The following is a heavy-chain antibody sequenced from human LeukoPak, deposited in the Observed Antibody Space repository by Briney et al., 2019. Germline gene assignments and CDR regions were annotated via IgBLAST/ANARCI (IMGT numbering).Heavy chain of an antibody. J-gene: IGHJ4*02. CDR2: ISGSGGST. D-gene: IGHD3-16*01. V-gene: IGHV3-23*01. CDR3: AKVPLTGGYYFDY. CDR1: GFTFSYYA. Sequence: GGSLRLSCAASGFTFSYYAMSWVRQAPGKGLEWVSGISGSGGSTYYPDSVKGRFTISRDNSKNTLYLQMNSLRAEDTAVYYCAKVPLTGGYYFDYWGQGTLVTVSS.